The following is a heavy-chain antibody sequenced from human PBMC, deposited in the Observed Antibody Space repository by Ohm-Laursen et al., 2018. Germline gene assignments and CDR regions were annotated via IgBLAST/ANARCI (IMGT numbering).Heavy chain of an antibody. CDR2: IYYSGST. D-gene: IGHD6-19*01. CDR3: ARDSDSSGWLTRGYYYDMDV. V-gene: IGHV4-61*01. J-gene: IGHJ6*02. CDR1: GGSVSSGSYY. Sequence: SDTLSLTCTVSGGSVSSGSYYWSWIRQPPGKGLEWIGYIYYSGSTNYNPSLKSRVTMSVDTSKNQFPLKLSSVTAADTAVYYCARDSDSSGWLTRGYYYDMDVWGQGTTVTVSS.